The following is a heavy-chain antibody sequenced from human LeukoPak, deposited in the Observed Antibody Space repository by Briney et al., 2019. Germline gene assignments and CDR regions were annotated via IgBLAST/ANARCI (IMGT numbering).Heavy chain of an antibody. D-gene: IGHD6-19*01. J-gene: IGHJ4*02. Sequence: GGFLRLSCAASGFTFSSYAMHWVRQAPGKGLEWVAVISYDGSNKYYADSVKGRFTISGDNSKNTLYLQMNSLRAEDTAVYYCARGRIAVAGTSYGYWGQGTLVTVSS. V-gene: IGHV3-30*01. CDR3: ARGRIAVAGTSYGY. CDR2: ISYDGSNK. CDR1: GFTFSSYA.